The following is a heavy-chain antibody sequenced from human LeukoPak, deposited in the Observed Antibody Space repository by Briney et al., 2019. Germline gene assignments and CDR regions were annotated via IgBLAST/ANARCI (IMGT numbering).Heavy chain of an antibody. V-gene: IGHV4-34*01. CDR2: INHSGST. D-gene: IGHD6-13*01. CDR1: GGSFSGYY. CDR3: ARGGWRAAAGTLISNWLDP. Sequence: SETLSLTCAVYGGSFSGYYWSWIRQPPGKGLEWIGEINHSGSTNYNPSLKSRVTISVDTSKNQFSLKLSSVTGADTAVYYCARGGWRAAAGTLISNWLDPWGQGTLVTVSS. J-gene: IGHJ5*02.